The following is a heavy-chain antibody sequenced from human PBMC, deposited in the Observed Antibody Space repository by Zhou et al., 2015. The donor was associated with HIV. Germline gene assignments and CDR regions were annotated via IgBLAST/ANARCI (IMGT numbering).Heavy chain of an antibody. CDR3: ARDLGLCSSTSCHYYFDY. CDR2: IIPIFGTA. CDR1: GGTFSSYA. Sequence: QVQLVQSGAEVKKPGSSVKVSCKASGGTFSSYAISWVRQAPGQGLEWMGGIIPIFGTANYAQKFQGRVTITADESTSTAYMELSSLRSEDTAVYYCARDLGLCSSTSCHYYFDYWGQGTLVTVSS. J-gene: IGHJ4*02. D-gene: IGHD2-2*01. V-gene: IGHV1-69*12.